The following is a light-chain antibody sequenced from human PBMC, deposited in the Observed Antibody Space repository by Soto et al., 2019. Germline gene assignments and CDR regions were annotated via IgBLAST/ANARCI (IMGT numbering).Light chain of an antibody. CDR1: SGDIGNYNY. CDR3: ASYRSANTLVV. J-gene: IGLJ1*01. Sequence: QSVLAQPASVSGSPGQSITISCTGTSGDIGNYNYVSWYQHHPGKAPKLMIYEVTSRPSGVSDRFSGSKSGMTASLTISGLQPEDEADYFCASYRSANTLVVFXTGTKVTVL. CDR2: EVT. V-gene: IGLV2-14*01.